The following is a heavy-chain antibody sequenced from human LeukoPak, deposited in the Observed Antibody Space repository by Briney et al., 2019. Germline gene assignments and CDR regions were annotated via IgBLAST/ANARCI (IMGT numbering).Heavy chain of an antibody. V-gene: IGHV1-46*04. J-gene: IGHJ5*02. Sequence: RASVKVSCTTSGYTFTNYHVHWVRQAPGQGLEWVGIINPRTGSTTYAQMLRGRVTMTRDTSSNTVYMEMSSLRSEDTAVYYCARDSLGYTYGYSTYLDPSGQGTLVTVSS. CDR3: ARDSLGYTYGYSTYLDP. D-gene: IGHD5-18*01. CDR1: GYTFTNYH. CDR2: INPRTGST.